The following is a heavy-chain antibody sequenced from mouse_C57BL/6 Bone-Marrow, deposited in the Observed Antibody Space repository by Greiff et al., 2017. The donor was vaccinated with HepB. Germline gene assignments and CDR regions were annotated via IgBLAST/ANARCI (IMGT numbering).Heavy chain of an antibody. Sequence: DVHLVESGEGLVKPGGSLKLSCAASGFTFSSYAMSWVRQTPEKRLEWVAYISSGGDYIYYADTVKGRFTISRDNARNTLYLQMSSLKSEDTAMYYCTGGPTTVVESHYFDYWGQGTTLTVSS. CDR1: GFTFSSYA. V-gene: IGHV5-9-1*02. J-gene: IGHJ2*01. CDR3: TGGPTTVVESHYFDY. D-gene: IGHD1-1*01. CDR2: ISSGGDYI.